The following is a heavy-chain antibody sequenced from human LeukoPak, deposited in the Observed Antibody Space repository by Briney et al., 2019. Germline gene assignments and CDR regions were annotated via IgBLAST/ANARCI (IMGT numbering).Heavy chain of an antibody. D-gene: IGHD6-13*01. Sequence: GASVKVSCKASGYTFASHGITWVRQAPGQGLEWMGWININNGETNYAQSVRARVTMTTDTSTNTAYMELWSLRSDDTAIYYCARTIAAPFTHYFDYWGQGTLVTVAS. CDR1: GYTFASHG. J-gene: IGHJ4*02. CDR2: ININNGET. CDR3: ARTIAAPFTHYFDY. V-gene: IGHV1-18*01.